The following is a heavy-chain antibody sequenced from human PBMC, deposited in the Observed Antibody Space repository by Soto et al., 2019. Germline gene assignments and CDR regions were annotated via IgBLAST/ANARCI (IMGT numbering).Heavy chain of an antibody. V-gene: IGHV3-23*01. Sequence: EVQLLESGGGLVQPGGSLRLSCAASGFTFSSYAMSWVRQAPGKGLEWVSAISGSGGSTYYADSVKGRFTISRDNSKNTRYLQMNSLRAEDTAVYYCAKDPRYCSSTRCWNWFDPWGQGTLVTVSS. CDR2: ISGSGGST. CDR3: AKDPRYCSSTRCWNWFDP. J-gene: IGHJ5*02. CDR1: GFTFSSYA. D-gene: IGHD2-2*01.